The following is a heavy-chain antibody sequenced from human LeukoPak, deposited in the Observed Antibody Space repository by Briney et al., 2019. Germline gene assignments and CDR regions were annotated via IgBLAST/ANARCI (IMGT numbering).Heavy chain of an antibody. V-gene: IGHV3-9*01. Sequence: PGGSLRLSCAASGFTFYDYAMHWVRHAPGKGLEWVSGISWNSGSIGYADSVKGRFTISRDNAKNSLYLQMNSLRAEDTALYYCAKDTTSHGPFDYWGQGTLVTVSS. CDR3: AKDTTSHGPFDY. CDR2: ISWNSGSI. D-gene: IGHD2-2*01. CDR1: GFTFYDYA. J-gene: IGHJ4*02.